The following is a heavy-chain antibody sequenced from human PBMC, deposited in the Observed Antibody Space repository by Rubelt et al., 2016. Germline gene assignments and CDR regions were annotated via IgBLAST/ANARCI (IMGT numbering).Heavy chain of an antibody. V-gene: IGHV4-4*08. CDR3: ARDGGTYGMDV. CDR2: IYSSGST. CDR1: GGSISSHY. Sequence: TLSLTCTVSGGSISSHYWSWIRQPPGKGLEWIGYIYSSGSTNYNPSLKSRVTMSVDTSKNQFSLKLTSVTAADTAVYFCARDGGTYGMDVWGQGTTVTVSS. J-gene: IGHJ6*02. D-gene: IGHD1-1*01.